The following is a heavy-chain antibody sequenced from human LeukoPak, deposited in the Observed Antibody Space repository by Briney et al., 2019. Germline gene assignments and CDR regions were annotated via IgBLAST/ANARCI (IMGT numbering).Heavy chain of an antibody. D-gene: IGHD3-9*01. V-gene: IGHV3-30*18. CDR2: ISYDGSNK. J-gene: IGHJ4*02. CDR3: AKGHKGYDILTAVDY. Sequence: GGSLRLSCAASGFTFSSYGMHWVRQAPGKGLEWVTVISYDGSNKYYADSVKGRFTISRDNSKNTLYLQMNSLRAEDTAVYYCAKGHKGYDILTAVDYWGQGTLVTVSS. CDR1: GFTFSSYG.